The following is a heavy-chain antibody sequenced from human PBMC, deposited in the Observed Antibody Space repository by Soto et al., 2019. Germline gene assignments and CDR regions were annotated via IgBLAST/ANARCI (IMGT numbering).Heavy chain of an antibody. V-gene: IGHV4-30-2*01. CDR2: IYHSGST. CDR1: GGSISSGGYS. Sequence: SETLSLTCAVSGGSISSGGYSWSWIRQPPGKGLEWIGYIYHSGSTYYNPSLKSRVTISVDRSKNQFSLKLSSVTAADTAVYYCARAPPAYYDILTGYHFDYWGQGTLVTVSS. CDR3: ARAPPAYYDILTGYHFDY. J-gene: IGHJ4*02. D-gene: IGHD3-9*01.